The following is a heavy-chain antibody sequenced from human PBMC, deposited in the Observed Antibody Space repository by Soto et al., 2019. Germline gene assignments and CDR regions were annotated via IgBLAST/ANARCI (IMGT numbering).Heavy chain of an antibody. Sequence: SETLSLTCTVSGGYIRSSSCYWGWLRQPPGKGLEWNGSIYYSGSPYYNPSLKSRVTISVDTSKNQFSLKLSSVTAADTAVYYCARQYGSGSYYRAHWFDPWGQGTLVTVSS. J-gene: IGHJ5*02. CDR1: GGYIRSSSCY. CDR3: ARQYGSGSYYRAHWFDP. CDR2: IYYSGSP. D-gene: IGHD3-10*01. V-gene: IGHV4-39*01.